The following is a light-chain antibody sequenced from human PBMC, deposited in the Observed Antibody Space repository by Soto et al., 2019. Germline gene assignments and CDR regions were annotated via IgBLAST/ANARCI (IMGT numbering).Light chain of an antibody. CDR2: EVI. CDR1: SIEVGGYTF. Sequence: QSARINLRPFPGPPGQPSTFPGLGTSIEVGGYTFASWNQQHPGKFPKLFIYEVIRRPSGVPDRFSGSKSGNTASLTISGLQAEDEADYYCSSYAGSYTLVFGGGTKLTVL. CDR3: SSYAGSYTLV. J-gene: IGLJ2*01. V-gene: IGLV2-11*01.